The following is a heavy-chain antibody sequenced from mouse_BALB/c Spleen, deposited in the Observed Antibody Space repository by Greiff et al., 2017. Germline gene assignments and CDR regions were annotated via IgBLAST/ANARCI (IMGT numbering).Heavy chain of an antibody. Sequence: EVQLQQSGPGLVKPSQSLSLTCTVTGYSITSDYAWNWIRQFPGNKLEWMGYISYSGSTSYNPSLKSRISITRDTSKNQFFLQLNSVTTEDTATYYCARGVYYGSSYDYAMDYWGQGTSVTVSS. CDR2: ISYSGST. V-gene: IGHV3-2*02. CDR1: GYSITSDYA. J-gene: IGHJ4*01. D-gene: IGHD1-1*01. CDR3: ARGVYYGSSYDYAMDY.